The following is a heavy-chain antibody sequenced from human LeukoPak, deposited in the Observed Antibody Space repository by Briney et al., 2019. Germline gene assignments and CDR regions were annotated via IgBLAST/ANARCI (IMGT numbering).Heavy chain of an antibody. D-gene: IGHD1-26*01. Sequence: SETLSLTCTVSGGSISSYYWSWIRQPPGKGLEWIGYIYYSGSTNYNPSLKSRGTISVDTSKNQFSLKLSSVTAADTAVYYCARRSSIMGSYLYYFDYWGQGTLVTVSS. CDR2: IYYSGST. J-gene: IGHJ4*02. CDR1: GGSISSYY. CDR3: ARRSSIMGSYLYYFDY. V-gene: IGHV4-59*01.